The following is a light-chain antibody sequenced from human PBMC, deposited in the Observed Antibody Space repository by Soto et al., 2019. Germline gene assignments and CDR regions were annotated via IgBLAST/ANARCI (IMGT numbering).Light chain of an antibody. CDR2: SDI. J-gene: IGLJ1*01. CDR1: SSNIGAGYD. V-gene: IGLV1-40*01. Sequence: QSVLTQPPSVSGAPGQRVTISCTGTSSNIGAGYDVHWYQDLPGTAPKLLIYSDINRPSGVPDRFSGSKSGTSASLTITGLQAEDEADYYCQSYDSSLSAYVFGTGTKLTVL. CDR3: QSYDSSLSAYV.